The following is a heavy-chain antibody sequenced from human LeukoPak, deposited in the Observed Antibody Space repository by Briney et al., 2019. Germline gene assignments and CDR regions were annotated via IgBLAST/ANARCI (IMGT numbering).Heavy chain of an antibody. V-gene: IGHV1-2*02. CDR3: ARENYYYEN. J-gene: IGHJ4*02. CDR2: INPNTGRR. Sequence: GAPVKVSCKASGYPFTDYYMQWVRQAPGQGLEWMGWINPNTGRRNYAQKFQGRVTMTRDTSINTAYMELSSLRSDDTAVYYCARENYYYENWGQGTLVTVSS. D-gene: IGHD3-22*01. CDR1: GYPFTDYY.